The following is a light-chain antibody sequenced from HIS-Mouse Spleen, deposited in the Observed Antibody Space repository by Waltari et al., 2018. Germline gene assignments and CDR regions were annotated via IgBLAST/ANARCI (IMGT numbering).Light chain of an antibody. V-gene: IGLV2-23*03. CDR2: ACS. Sequence: QSALTQPASVSGSPGQSITISCTGTSSDVGSYNLVSWYQQHPGKAPKHMIYACSKRPSGVSNRFSGSKSGNTASLTISGLQAEDEADYYCCSYAGSSTFEVFGGGTKLTVL. J-gene: IGLJ2*01. CDR3: CSYAGSSTFEV. CDR1: SSDVGSYNL.